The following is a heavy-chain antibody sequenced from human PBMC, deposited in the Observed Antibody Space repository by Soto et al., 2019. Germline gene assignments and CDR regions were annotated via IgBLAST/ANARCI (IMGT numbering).Heavy chain of an antibody. D-gene: IGHD3-3*01. V-gene: IGHV3-33*01. Sequence: QVQLVESGGGVVQPGRSLRLSCAASGFTFSSYGMHWVRQAPGKGLEWVAVIWYDGSNKYYADSVKGRFTISRDNSKNTLYLQMNSLRAEDTAVYCCARAQGYDFWSGYYTSYYYGMDVWGQGTTVTVSS. CDR3: ARAQGYDFWSGYYTSYYYGMDV. J-gene: IGHJ6*02. CDR2: IWYDGSNK. CDR1: GFTFSSYG.